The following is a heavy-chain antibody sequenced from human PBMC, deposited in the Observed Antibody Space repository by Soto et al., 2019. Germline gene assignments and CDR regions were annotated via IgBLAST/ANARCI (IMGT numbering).Heavy chain of an antibody. J-gene: IGHJ4*02. Sequence: GPALRLSCGVCGFTFRSYAMYWVRQAPGKGLEWVAVITHDGSQKYYADYVKGRFTISRDNSKNTLFLQMNSVREDDTAVYYCARDPFDYDSGIVPPPSRGFDYWGQGILVTVSS. CDR2: ITHDGSQK. D-gene: IGHD3-22*01. CDR1: GFTFRSYA. V-gene: IGHV3-30-3*01. CDR3: ARDPFDYDSGIVPPPSRGFDY.